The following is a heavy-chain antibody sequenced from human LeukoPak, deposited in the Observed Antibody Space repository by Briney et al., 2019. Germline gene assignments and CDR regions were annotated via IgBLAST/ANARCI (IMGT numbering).Heavy chain of an antibody. CDR1: GFTFSDYY. V-gene: IGHV3-11*01. D-gene: IGHD4/OR15-4a*01. CDR3: ARMVPTTPYYYMDV. Sequence: GGSLRLSCAASGFTFSDYYMSWIRQAPGKGLEWVSYISSSGSTISYADSVKGRFTISRDNAKNSLYLQMNSLRAEDTAVYYCARMVPTTPYYYMDVWGKGTTVTVSS. CDR2: ISSSGSTI. J-gene: IGHJ6*03.